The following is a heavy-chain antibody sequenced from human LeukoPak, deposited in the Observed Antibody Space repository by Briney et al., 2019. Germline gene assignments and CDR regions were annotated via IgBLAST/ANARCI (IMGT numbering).Heavy chain of an antibody. CDR3: ARQYCSGGSCYSGYYYYGMDV. V-gene: IGHV4-59*08. J-gene: IGHJ6*02. D-gene: IGHD2-15*01. CDR2: IYYSGST. CDR1: GGSISSYY. Sequence: SETLSLTCTVSGGSISSYYWTWIRQPPGKGLEWIGYIYYSGSTNYNPSLKSRITISVDTSKNQFSLKLSSVTAADTAVYYCARQYCSGGSCYSGYYYYGMDVWGQGTTVTVSS.